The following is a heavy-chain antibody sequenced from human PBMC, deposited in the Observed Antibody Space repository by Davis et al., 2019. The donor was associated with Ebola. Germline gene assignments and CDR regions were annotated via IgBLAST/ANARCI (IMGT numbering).Heavy chain of an antibody. V-gene: IGHV3-30-3*01. CDR2: ISFDCSRK. CDR1: GFIFSGFP. Sequence: GESLKISCAASGFIFSGFPMHWVRQTPGKGLEWVALISFDCSRKVYGDSVEGRFTISRDNSEKTVYLQMDSLTSEDTGVYYCARDLQWLADHWGQGAQVTVSS. D-gene: IGHD6-19*01. CDR3: ARDLQWLADH. J-gene: IGHJ5*02.